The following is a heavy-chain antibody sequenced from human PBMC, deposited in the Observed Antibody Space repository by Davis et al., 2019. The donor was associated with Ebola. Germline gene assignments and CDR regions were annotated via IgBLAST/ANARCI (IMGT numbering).Heavy chain of an antibody. CDR3: AREGGRYYDSSGYVFDI. Sequence: ASVTVSFKASGYRLTSYYMHWVRQAPGQGLEWMGIINPITGGTSYAQNFQVRVNMTRDTSTSTVYMELSSLRSEDTAVYYCAREGGRYYDSSGYVFDIWGQGTMVKVSS. D-gene: IGHD3-22*01. V-gene: IGHV1-46*01. J-gene: IGHJ3*02. CDR2: INPITGGT. CDR1: GYRLTSYY.